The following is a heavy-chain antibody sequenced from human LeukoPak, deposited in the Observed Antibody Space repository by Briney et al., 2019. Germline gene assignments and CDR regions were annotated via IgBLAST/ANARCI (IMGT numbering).Heavy chain of an antibody. V-gene: IGHV1-8*01. CDR3: ARDVAARPFYYYGMDV. D-gene: IGHD6-6*01. CDR1: GYTFTSYD. Sequence: ASVKVSCKASGYTFTSYDINWVRQATGQGLEWMGWMNPNSGNTGYAQKFQGRVTMTRNTSISTAYMELSSLRSEDTAVCYCARDVAARPFYYYGMDVWGQGTTVTVSS. CDR2: MNPNSGNT. J-gene: IGHJ6*02.